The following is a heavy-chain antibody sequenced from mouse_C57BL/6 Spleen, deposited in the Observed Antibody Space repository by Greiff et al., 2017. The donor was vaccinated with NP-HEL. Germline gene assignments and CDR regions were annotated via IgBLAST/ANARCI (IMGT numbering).Heavy chain of an antibody. CDR2: IDPEDGET. J-gene: IGHJ4*01. CDR3: AREGYSNYDYYAKDY. Sequence: VQLKESGAELVKPGASVKLSCTASGFNITDYYMHWVKQRTEQGLEWIGRIDPEDGETKYAPKFQGKATITADTSSNTAYLQLSSLTSEDTAVYYCAREGYSNYDYYAKDYWGQGTSVTVSS. CDR1: GFNITDYY. D-gene: IGHD2-5*01. V-gene: IGHV14-2*01.